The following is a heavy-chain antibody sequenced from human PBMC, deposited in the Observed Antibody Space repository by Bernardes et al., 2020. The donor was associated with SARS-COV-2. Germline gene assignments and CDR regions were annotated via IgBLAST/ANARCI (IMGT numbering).Heavy chain of an antibody. CDR3: ARAPPWLRWFDP. CDR2: INHSGST. V-gene: IGHV4-34*01. Sequence: SETLSLTCAVYGGSFSGYYWSWIRQPPEKGLEWIGEINHSGSTKYNPSLKSRVTISVDTSKNQFSLKLNSVTAADTAVYYCARAPPWLRWFDPWGQGTLVTVSS. D-gene: IGHD5-12*01. J-gene: IGHJ5*02. CDR1: GGSFSGYY.